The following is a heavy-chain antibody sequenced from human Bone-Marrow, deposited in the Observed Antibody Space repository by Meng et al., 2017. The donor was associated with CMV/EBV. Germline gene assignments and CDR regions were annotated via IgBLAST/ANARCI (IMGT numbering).Heavy chain of an antibody. Sequence: GSLRLSCAVYGGSFSGYYWSWIRQPPEKGLEWIGEINHTGRTKYNPPLKSRVTISVDTSKNQFSLKLSSVTAADTAVYYCATRIAAAGSVSVDVWGQGTTVTFSS. D-gene: IGHD6-13*01. CDR2: INHTGRT. V-gene: IGHV4-34*01. J-gene: IGHJ6*02. CDR1: GGSFSGYY. CDR3: ATRIAAAGSVSVDV.